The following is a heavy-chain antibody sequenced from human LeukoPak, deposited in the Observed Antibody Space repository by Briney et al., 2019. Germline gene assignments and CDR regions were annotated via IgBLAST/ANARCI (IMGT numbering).Heavy chain of an antibody. D-gene: IGHD3-10*01. V-gene: IGHV3-30*02. Sequence: QPGGSLRLSCAASGFTFSSYGMHWVRQALGKGLKWVAVIRYDGSNKYYADSVKGRFTISRDNSKNTLYLQMNSLRAEDTAVYYGASSGTDLLPGREYYYYMDVWSKVNTVTVSS. J-gene: IGHJ6*03. CDR3: ASSGTDLLPGREYYYYMDV. CDR1: GFTFSSYG. CDR2: IRYDGSNK.